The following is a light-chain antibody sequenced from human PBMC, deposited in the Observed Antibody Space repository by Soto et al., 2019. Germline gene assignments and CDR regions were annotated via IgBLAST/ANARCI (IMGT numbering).Light chain of an antibody. J-gene: IGKJ5*01. V-gene: IGKV3-20*01. CDR3: QQYGYSPIT. CDR2: GAS. CDR1: QSVSSSY. Sequence: EIVLTQSPGTLSLSPGARATLSCRASQSVSSSYLAWYQQKPGQAPRLVIYGASSRATGIPDRFSVILYGTAGTLTLDGLEPEDGIVYYGQQYGYSPITFGQGTRLDIK.